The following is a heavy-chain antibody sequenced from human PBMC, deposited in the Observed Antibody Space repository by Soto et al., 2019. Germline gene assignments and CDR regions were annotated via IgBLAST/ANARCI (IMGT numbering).Heavy chain of an antibody. CDR3: ARDGDTHGYSYFDY. D-gene: IGHD4-4*01. CDR2: ISYDGSNK. V-gene: IGHV3-30-3*01. Sequence: HPGGSLRLSCAASGFTFSSYAMHWVRQAPGKGLEWVAVISYDGSNKYYADSVKGRFTISRDNSKNTLYLQMNSLRAEDTAVYYCARDGDTHGYSYFDYWGQGTLVTVSS. CDR1: GFTFSSYA. J-gene: IGHJ4*02.